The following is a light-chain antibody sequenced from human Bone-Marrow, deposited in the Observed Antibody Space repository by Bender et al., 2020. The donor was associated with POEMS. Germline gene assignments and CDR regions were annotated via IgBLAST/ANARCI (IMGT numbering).Light chain of an antibody. CDR2: DVN. J-gene: IGLJ3*02. V-gene: IGLV2-23*02. CDR1: SSDLGSYFF. Sequence: QSDLTQPASVSGSPGQSITISCTATSSDLGSYFFVAWYQQYPGKAPKLLIYDVNDRPSGVSDRFSASKSGNTASLTIFGLQAEDEADYYCCSYAGSTTWVFGGGTKLTVL. CDR3: CSYAGSTTWV.